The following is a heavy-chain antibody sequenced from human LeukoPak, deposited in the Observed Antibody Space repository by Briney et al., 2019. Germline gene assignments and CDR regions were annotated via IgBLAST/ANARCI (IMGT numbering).Heavy chain of an antibody. CDR2: INPNSGGT. D-gene: IGHD3-10*01. Sequence: ASVKVSCKASRYTFTGYYMHWVRQAPGQGLEWMGWINPNSGGTNYAQKFQGRVTMTRDTSISTAYMELSRLRSDDTAVYYCASYYYGSGSYDLPFDYWGQGTLVTVSS. CDR3: ASYYYGSGSYDLPFDY. V-gene: IGHV1-2*02. CDR1: RYTFTGYY. J-gene: IGHJ4*02.